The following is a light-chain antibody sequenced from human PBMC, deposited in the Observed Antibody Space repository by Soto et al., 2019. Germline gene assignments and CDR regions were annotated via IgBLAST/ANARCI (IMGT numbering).Light chain of an antibody. CDR1: QNIRSS. CDR3: QQYKNWPPWT. Sequence: EIVLTQSPGTLSLSPGERATLSCRASQNIRSSLAWYQQKPGQAPRLLIYGASTRAIGIAARFSGSGSGTEFTLTISSLQSEDSAIYFCQQYKNWPPWTFGQGTKVDIK. CDR2: GAS. V-gene: IGKV3-15*01. J-gene: IGKJ1*01.